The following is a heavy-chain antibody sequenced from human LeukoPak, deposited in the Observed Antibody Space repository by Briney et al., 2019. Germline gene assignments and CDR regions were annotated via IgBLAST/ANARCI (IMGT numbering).Heavy chain of an antibody. Sequence: SETLSLTCAVYGGSFSGYYWSWIRQPPGKGLEWIGEINHSGSTNYNPSLKSRVTISVDTSKNQFSLKLSSVTAAGTAVYYCARDGVLYCSGGSCYPHFDYWGQGTLVTVSS. CDR1: GGSFSGYY. V-gene: IGHV4-34*01. CDR3: ARDGVLYCSGGSCYPHFDY. J-gene: IGHJ4*02. CDR2: INHSGST. D-gene: IGHD2-15*01.